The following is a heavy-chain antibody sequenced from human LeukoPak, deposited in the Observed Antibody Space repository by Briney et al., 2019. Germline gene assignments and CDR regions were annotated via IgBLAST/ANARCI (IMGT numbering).Heavy chain of an antibody. J-gene: IGHJ6*02. CDR2: ISGSGGST. CDR3: AKDQRYYDFWSGYYTDYYYGMDV. V-gene: IGHV3-23*01. Sequence: GGSLRLSCAASGFTFSSYAMSWVRQAPGKGLEWVSAISGSGGSTYYADSVKGRFTISRDNSKNTLYLQVNSLRAEDTAVYYCAKDQRYYDFWSGYYTDYYYGMDVWGQGTTVTVSS. CDR1: GFTFSSYA. D-gene: IGHD3-3*01.